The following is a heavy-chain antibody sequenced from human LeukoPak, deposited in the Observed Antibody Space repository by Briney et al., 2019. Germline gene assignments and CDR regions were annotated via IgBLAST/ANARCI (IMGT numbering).Heavy chain of an antibody. CDR2: IYYSGST. J-gene: IGHJ4*02. CDR3: ATKDLFGDYFDY. D-gene: IGHD3-10*01. V-gene: IGHV4-39*01. Sequence: SETLSLTCTVSGGSVSSSSYYWGWIRQPPGKGLEWIGSIYYSGSTYYNPSLKSRVTISVDTSKNQFSLKLSSVTAADTAAYYCATKDLFGDYFDYWGQGTLVTVSS. CDR1: GGSVSSSSYY.